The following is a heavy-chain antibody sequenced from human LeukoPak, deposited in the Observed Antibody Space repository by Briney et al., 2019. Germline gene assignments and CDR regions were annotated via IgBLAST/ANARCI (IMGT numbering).Heavy chain of an antibody. CDR3: ARDRPLFSSGDYYGLDV. V-gene: IGHV1-2*02. D-gene: IGHD6-19*01. CDR1: GYSFTVYY. Sequence: ASVKVSCKASGYSFTVYYFHWVRQAPGQGLEWMGWINPNSGDTNYAQKFQGRVTMTRDTSISTAYMELSRLGADDTAVYYCARDRPLFSSGDYYGLDVWGQGTTVTVYS. J-gene: IGHJ6*02. CDR2: INPNSGDT.